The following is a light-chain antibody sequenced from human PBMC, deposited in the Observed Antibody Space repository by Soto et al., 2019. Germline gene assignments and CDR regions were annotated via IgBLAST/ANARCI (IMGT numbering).Light chain of an antibody. Sequence: QAVVTQPPSASGTPGQRVTISCSGSNSNIGTNTVNWYQHLPGPAPKLLIYSNNQRPSGVPDRFSGSKSGTSASLAISGLQPDDEADYYCEAWDGSLNVVLFGGGTQLTVL. CDR1: NSNIGTNT. CDR3: EAWDGSLNVVL. V-gene: IGLV1-44*01. J-gene: IGLJ2*01. CDR2: SNN.